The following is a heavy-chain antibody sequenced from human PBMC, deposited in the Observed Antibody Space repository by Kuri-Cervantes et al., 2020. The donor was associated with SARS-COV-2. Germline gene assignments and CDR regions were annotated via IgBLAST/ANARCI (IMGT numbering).Heavy chain of an antibody. CDR2: IIPIFGTA. V-gene: IGHV1-69*13. J-gene: IGHJ6*02. D-gene: IGHD3-10*01. CDR3: ARKSYYYGSGSYYGSRPYYYYYGMDV. Sequence: AVNVSCMDSGGSFSSYAISWVRQAPGQGLEWMGGIIPIFGTANYAQKVQGRVTITADESTITAYMELSSVRSEDTAVYYCARKSYYYGSGSYYGSRPYYYYYGMDVWGQGTTVTVSS. CDR1: GGSFSSYA.